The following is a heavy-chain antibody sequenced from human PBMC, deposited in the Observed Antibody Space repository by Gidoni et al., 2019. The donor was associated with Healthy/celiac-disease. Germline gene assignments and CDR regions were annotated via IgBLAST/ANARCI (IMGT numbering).Heavy chain of an antibody. CDR3: TTDRPSGYYYDSSGYRFDY. CDR2: IKSKTDGGTT. CDR1: GFTFSNAW. J-gene: IGHJ4*02. D-gene: IGHD3-22*01. Sequence: EVQLVESGGGLVKPGGSLRLSCAASGFTFSNAWVSWVRQAPGKGLEGVGRIKSKTDGGTTDYAAPVKCRFTISRDDSKNTLYLQMTSLKTEDTAVYYCTTDRPSGYYYDSSGYRFDYWGQGTLVTVSS. V-gene: IGHV3-15*01.